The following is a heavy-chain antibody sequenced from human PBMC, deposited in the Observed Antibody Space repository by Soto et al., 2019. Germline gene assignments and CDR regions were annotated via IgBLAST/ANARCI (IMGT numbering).Heavy chain of an antibody. Sequence: QITLKESGPPLVKPTQTLTLTCTISGFSLSRSGVGVGWIRQPPGKAPEWLALIYWDDDKRYSPSLNRRLTNTKDTSKDQVVLTMTNVDPVDTATYYCAHRSGYVRAFDIWGQGTMVTVSS. CDR2: IYWDDDK. CDR1: GFSLSRSGVG. V-gene: IGHV2-5*02. J-gene: IGHJ3*02. D-gene: IGHD5-12*01. CDR3: AHRSGYVRAFDI.